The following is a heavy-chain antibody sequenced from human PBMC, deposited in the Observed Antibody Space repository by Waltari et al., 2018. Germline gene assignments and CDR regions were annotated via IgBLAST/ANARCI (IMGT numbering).Heavy chain of an antibody. J-gene: IGHJ4*02. CDR1: GFTFADYA. CDR3: AKGHSGSYGLDY. CDR2: INWNSNNI. V-gene: IGHV3-9*01. D-gene: IGHD1-26*01. Sequence: EIQLVESGGGLAQPGRSLSLSCAASGFTFADYAMHCVRQTPGKGLEWVSGINWNSNNIGYADSVKGRFTISRDNAKKSLYLQMNSLRTEDTALYYCAKGHSGSYGLDYWGQGTPVTVSS.